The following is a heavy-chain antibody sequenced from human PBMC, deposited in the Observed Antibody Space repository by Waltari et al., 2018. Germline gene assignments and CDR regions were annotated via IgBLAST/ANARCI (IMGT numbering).Heavy chain of an antibody. Sequence: QVQLVQSGAEVKKPGSSVKVPCKASGGPFSTYAITWVRQAPGQGLEWMGGIIPIFGTANYAQKFQGRVTITADESTSTAYMELSSLRSEDTAVYYCARASDRAATGNYWGQGTLVTVSS. J-gene: IGHJ4*02. V-gene: IGHV1-69*01. D-gene: IGHD2-15*01. CDR1: GGPFSTYA. CDR2: IIPIFGTA. CDR3: ARASDRAATGNY.